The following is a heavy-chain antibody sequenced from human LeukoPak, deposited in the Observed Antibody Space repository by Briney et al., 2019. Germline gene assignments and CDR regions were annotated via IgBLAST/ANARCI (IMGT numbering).Heavy chain of an antibody. D-gene: IGHD3-3*01. V-gene: IGHV1-2*02. CDR3: ARRSTIFGVVIINY. CDR2: INPNSGGT. Sequence: ASVKVSCKASGYTFTGYYMHWVRQAPGQGLEWMGWINPNSGGTNYAQKFQGRVTMTRNTSISTAYMELSSLRSEDTAVYYCARRSTIFGVVIINYWGQGTLVTVSS. J-gene: IGHJ4*02. CDR1: GYTFTGYY.